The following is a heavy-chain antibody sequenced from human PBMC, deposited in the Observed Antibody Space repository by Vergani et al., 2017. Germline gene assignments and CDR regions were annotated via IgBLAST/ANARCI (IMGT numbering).Heavy chain of an antibody. CDR3: GRGNVVVVPAATNHYYYYYYRDV. V-gene: IGHV5-51*03. D-gene: IGHD2-2*01. Sequence: EVQLVQSGAEVKKPGESLKISCKGSGYSFTSYWIGWVRQMPGKGLEWMGIIYPGDSDTRYSPSFQGQVTISADKSISTAYLQWSSLKASDTAIYYCGRGNVVVVPAATNHYYYYYYRDVWGKGTTVTVSS. CDR1: GYSFTSYW. CDR2: IYPGDSDT. J-gene: IGHJ6*03.